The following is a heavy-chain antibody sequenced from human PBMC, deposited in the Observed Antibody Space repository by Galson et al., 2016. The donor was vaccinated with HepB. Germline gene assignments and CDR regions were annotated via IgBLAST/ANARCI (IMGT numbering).Heavy chain of an antibody. V-gene: IGHV3-23*01. J-gene: IGHJ4*02. D-gene: IGHD3-16*01. CDR1: GFTVSDYY. CDR2: KTRSGDAT. Sequence: SLRLPCAAAGFTVSDYYMTRVRQAPGRGLEWDSGKTRSGDATHYADFVKGRFTISRDNSKNTLYLSMNNLTAGDTAIYYCGKHGGVDYWGQGPLVTVSS. CDR3: GKHGGVDY.